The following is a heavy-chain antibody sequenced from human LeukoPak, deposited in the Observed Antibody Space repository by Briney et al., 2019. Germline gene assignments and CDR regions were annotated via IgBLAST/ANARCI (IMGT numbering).Heavy chain of an antibody. J-gene: IGHJ6*02. CDR2: ISYDGSNK. CDR3: AKDMAPFYYDSSGYDAGYYYFYGMDV. V-gene: IGHV3-30*18. D-gene: IGHD3-22*01. Sequence: GGSLRLSCAASGFTFSSYGMPWVRQAPGKGLEWVAVISYDGSNKYYADSVKGRFTISRDNSKNTLFMQMNNLRAEDTAVYYCAKDMAPFYYDSSGYDAGYYYFYGMDVWGQGTTVTVSS. CDR1: GFTFSSYG.